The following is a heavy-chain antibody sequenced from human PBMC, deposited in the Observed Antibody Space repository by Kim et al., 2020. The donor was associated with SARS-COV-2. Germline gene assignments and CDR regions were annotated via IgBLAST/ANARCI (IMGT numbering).Heavy chain of an antibody. Sequence: ASVKVSCKASGYTFTSYAMNWVRQAPGQGLEWMGWINTNTGNPTYAQGFTGRFVFSLDTSVSTAYLQISSLKAEDTAVYYCARDKPPRYYDILTGYYGSYYYGMDVWGQGTTVTVSS. CDR1: GYTFTSYA. J-gene: IGHJ6*02. CDR3: ARDKPPRYYDILTGYYGSYYYGMDV. CDR2: INTNTGNP. V-gene: IGHV7-4-1*02. D-gene: IGHD3-9*01.